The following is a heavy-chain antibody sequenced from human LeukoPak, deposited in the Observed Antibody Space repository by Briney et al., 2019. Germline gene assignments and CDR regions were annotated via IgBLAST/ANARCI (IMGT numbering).Heavy chain of an antibody. CDR3: ARGNVDTTMRRGYFYYYLDV. D-gene: IGHD5-18*01. Sequence: EASETLSLTCTVSGYSISSGYYWGWIRQPPGKGLEWIGSIYHSGSTYYNPSLKSRVTISVDTSKNQFSLNLSSVTAADTAVYYCARGNVDTTMRRGYFYYYLDVWGKGTTVTVSS. J-gene: IGHJ6*03. CDR1: GYSISSGYY. CDR2: IYHSGST. V-gene: IGHV4-38-2*02.